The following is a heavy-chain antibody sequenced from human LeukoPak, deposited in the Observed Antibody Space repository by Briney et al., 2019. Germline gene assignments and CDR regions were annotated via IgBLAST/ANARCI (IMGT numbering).Heavy chain of an antibody. Sequence: ASVKASCKASGGTFSSYAISWVRQAPGQGLEWMGGIIPIFGTANYAQKFQGRVTITADESTSTAYMELSSLRSEDTAVYYCARVTAGYSGYEYDFWGQGTLVTVSS. CDR1: GGTFSSYA. J-gene: IGHJ4*02. CDR3: ARVTAGYSGYEYDF. D-gene: IGHD5-12*01. CDR2: IIPIFGTA. V-gene: IGHV1-69*13.